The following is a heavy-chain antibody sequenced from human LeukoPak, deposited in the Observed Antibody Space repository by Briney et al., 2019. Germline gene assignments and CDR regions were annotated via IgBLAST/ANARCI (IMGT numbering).Heavy chain of an antibody. J-gene: IGHJ4*02. CDR3: ARDEKPGPDYGGNSLAFDY. CDR1: GGSISSYY. D-gene: IGHD4-23*01. V-gene: IGHV4-59*01. CDR2: IYYSGST. Sequence: SETLSLTCTVSGGSISSYYWSWIRQPPGKGLEWIGYIYYSGSTNYNPSLKSRVTISVDTSKNQFSLKLSSVTAADTAVYYCARDEKPGPDYGGNSLAFDYWGQGTLVTVSS.